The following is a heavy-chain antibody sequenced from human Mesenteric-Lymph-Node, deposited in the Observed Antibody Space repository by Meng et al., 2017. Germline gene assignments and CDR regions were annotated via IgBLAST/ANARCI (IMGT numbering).Heavy chain of an antibody. D-gene: IGHD6-19*01. V-gene: IGHV3-23*01. Sequence: GQSLKISCAASGFTFSNHAMTWVRQAPEKGLEWVSGITYGGGGTYYADSVKGRFTISRDNSQNTMYLQMNSLRAEDTAVYYCARVRAVAGAYYFDYWGQGTLVTVSS. CDR1: GFTFSNHA. CDR3: ARVRAVAGAYYFDY. CDR2: ITYGGGGT. J-gene: IGHJ4*02.